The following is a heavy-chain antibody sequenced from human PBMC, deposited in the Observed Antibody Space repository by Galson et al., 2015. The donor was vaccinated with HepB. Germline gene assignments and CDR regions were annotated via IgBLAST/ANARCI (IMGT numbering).Heavy chain of an antibody. CDR1: GFNFGGSA. CDR3: TRLGDFSGYSSR. Sequence: SLRLSCAASGFNFGGSAIHWVRQASGKGPEWVGRIRTKANNYATSYVPSLEGRFTISRDDSKNMAYPHMKSLKADDTAVYYCTRLGDFSGYSSRWGQGTQVTVSS. D-gene: IGHD5-12*01. CDR2: IRTKANNYAT. J-gene: IGHJ4*02. V-gene: IGHV3-73*01.